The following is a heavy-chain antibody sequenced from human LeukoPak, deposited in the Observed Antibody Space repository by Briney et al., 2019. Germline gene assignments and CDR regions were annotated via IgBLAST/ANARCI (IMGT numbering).Heavy chain of an antibody. CDR2: MSGSGGMT. Sequence: PGGSLRLSCAASGFTFSAYAMSWVRQAPGKGLEWVSAMSGSGGMTYYADSVKGRFSISRDNSKNTLHLQMNSLRAEDTAVYYCARDGLPAARDIWGQGTMVTVSS. CDR3: ARDGLPAARDI. D-gene: IGHD6-6*01. V-gene: IGHV3-23*01. CDR1: GFTFSAYA. J-gene: IGHJ3*02.